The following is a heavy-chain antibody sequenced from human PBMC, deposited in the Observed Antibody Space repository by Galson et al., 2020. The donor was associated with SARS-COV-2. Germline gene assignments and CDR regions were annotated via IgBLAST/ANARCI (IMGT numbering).Heavy chain of an antibody. D-gene: IGHD6-13*01. Sequence: SETLSLTCAVYGGSFSGYYSSWIRQPPGKGLEWIGEINHSGSTNYNPSLKSRVTISVDTSKNQFSLKLSSVTAADTAVYYCARGRDKGGSSWSPGVDYWGQGTLVTVSS. V-gene: IGHV4-34*01. CDR3: ARGRDKGGSSWSPGVDY. CDR2: INHSGST. CDR1: GGSFSGYY. J-gene: IGHJ4*02.